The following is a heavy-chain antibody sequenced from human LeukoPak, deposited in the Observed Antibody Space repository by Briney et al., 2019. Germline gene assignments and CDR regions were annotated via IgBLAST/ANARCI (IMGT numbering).Heavy chain of an antibody. CDR3: ATWAFYHSLDV. J-gene: IGHJ6*02. CDR1: GFTFDAYA. CDR2: INKDGSAT. V-gene: IGHV3-43*01. Sequence: GGSLRLPCEAFGFTFDAYAMHWVRKAPGKGLEWVSLINKDGSATYYADSVKGRFTISRDNSKNSLYLQMNSLRSEDTALYYCATWAFYHSLDVWGQGTTVTVSS. D-gene: IGHD1-26*01.